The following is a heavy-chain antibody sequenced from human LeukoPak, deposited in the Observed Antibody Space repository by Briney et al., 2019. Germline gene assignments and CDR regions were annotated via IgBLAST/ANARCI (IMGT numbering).Heavy chain of an antibody. CDR1: GFTFSSYW. J-gene: IGHJ4*02. CDR2: INSDGSSI. Sequence: GGSLRLSCAASGFTFSSYWMHWVRQAPGKGLVWVSRINSDGSSITYADSVKGRFTISRDNAKNALFLQMNSLRVEDTAVYYCAREGRVSGYDFDCWGQGTLVTVSS. D-gene: IGHD5-12*01. CDR3: AREGRVSGYDFDC. V-gene: IGHV3-74*03.